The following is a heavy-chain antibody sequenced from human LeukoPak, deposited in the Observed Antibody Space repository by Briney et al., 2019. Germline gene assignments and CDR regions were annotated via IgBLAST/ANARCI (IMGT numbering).Heavy chain of an antibody. CDR1: SGSISGTHY. J-gene: IGHJ4*02. V-gene: IGHV4-59*11. Sequence: SETLSLTCTVSSGSISGTHYWSWIRQPPGKGLEWIGYIYYSGSTNYNPSLKSRVTISVDTSKNQFSLTLTSVTAADTAVYYCATISGNYYYDFWGQGTLVTVSS. CDR2: IYYSGST. D-gene: IGHD1-26*01. CDR3: ATISGNYYYDF.